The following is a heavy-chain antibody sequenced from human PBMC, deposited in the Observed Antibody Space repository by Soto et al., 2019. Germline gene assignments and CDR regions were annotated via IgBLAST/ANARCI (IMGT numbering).Heavy chain of an antibody. J-gene: IGHJ4*02. CDR1: GYNFANYW. CDR3: ARHVYYDVLKKNY. V-gene: IGHV5-51*01. Sequence: GESLKISCKGSGYNFANYWIGWVLQIPGKGLEWMGIIYPGNSDTRYSPSFQGQVTISADTSISTAYLEWSSLKASDTAIYYCARHVYYDVLKKNYWGQGTLVTVSS. CDR2: IYPGNSDT. D-gene: IGHD3-9*01.